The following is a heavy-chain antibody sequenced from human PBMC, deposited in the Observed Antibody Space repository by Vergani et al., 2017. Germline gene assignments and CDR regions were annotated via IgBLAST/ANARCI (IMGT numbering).Heavy chain of an antibody. CDR3: TTELLGNNFDY. J-gene: IGHJ4*02. V-gene: IGHV3-15*01. D-gene: IGHD3-10*01. CDR1: GFTFSSYA. Sequence: EVQLLESGGGLVQPGGSLRLSCAASGFTFSSYAMSWVRQAPGKGLEWVGRIKSKTDGGTTDYAAPVKGRFTISRDDSKTTLYLQMNSLKTEDTAVYYCTTELLGNNFDYWGQGTLVTVSS. CDR2: IKSKTDGGTT.